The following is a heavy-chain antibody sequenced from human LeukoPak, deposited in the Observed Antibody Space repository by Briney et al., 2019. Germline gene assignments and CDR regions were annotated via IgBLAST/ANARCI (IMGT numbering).Heavy chain of an antibody. CDR3: AKDLYSNYGPADY. D-gene: IGHD4-11*01. J-gene: IGHJ4*02. CDR1: GFSFNNYR. CDR2: INGGGVNT. V-gene: IGHV3-23*01. Sequence: GGSLRLSCVASGFSFNNYRMTWVRQAPGKGLEWVSTINGGGVNTHYADSVGGRFTISRDNSKNTLFLQMNSLRDEDTAVYYCAKDLYSNYGPADYWGQGNLVTVSS.